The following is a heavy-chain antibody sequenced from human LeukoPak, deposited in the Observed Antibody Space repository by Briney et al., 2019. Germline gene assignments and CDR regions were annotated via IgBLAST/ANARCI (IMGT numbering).Heavy chain of an antibody. CDR3: ARRHSSLPLDY. Sequence: GESLKISCKGSGYTFATYWIGWVRQMPGKGLEWMGIIYPGDSDTRYSPSFQGQVTISADKSISTAYLQWSSLKASDTAMYYCARRHSSLPLDYWGQGTLVTVSS. D-gene: IGHD3-22*01. J-gene: IGHJ4*02. V-gene: IGHV5-51*01. CDR1: GYTFATYW. CDR2: IYPGDSDT.